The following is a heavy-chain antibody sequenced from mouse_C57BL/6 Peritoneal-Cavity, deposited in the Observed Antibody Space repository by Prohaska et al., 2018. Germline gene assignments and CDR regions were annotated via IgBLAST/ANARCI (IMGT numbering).Heavy chain of an antibody. Sequence: EVQLVESGGGLVKPGGSLKLSCAASGFTFSSYAMYWVRQTPEKRLEWVANISDGGSYTYYPDNVKGRFTISRDNAKNNLYLQMSHLKSEDTAMYYCARETTVVAWYFDVWGTGTTVTVSS. V-gene: IGHV5-4*01. CDR3: ARETTVVAWYFDV. CDR2: ISDGGSYT. CDR1: GFTFSSYA. J-gene: IGHJ1*03. D-gene: IGHD1-1*01.